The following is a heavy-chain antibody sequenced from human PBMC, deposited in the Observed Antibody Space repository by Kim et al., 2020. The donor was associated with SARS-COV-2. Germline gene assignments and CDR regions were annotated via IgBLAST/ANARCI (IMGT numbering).Heavy chain of an antibody. V-gene: IGHV3-66*01. J-gene: IGHJ4*02. CDR2: IYSGGST. CDR3: ARERRDTAMPRGPFDY. CDR1: GFTVSSNY. D-gene: IGHD5-18*01. Sequence: GGSLRLSCAASGFTVSSNYMSWVRQAPGKGLEWVSVIYSGGSTYYADSVKGRFTISRDNSKNTLYLQMNSLRAEDTAVYYCARERRDTAMPRGPFDYWGQGTLVTVSS.